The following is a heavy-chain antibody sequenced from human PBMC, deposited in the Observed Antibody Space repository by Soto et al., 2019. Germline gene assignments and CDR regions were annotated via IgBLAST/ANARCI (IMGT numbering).Heavy chain of an antibody. CDR3: ARGPSPVVQGQQLVLPADY. CDR1: GFTVSSNY. D-gene: IGHD6-13*01. V-gene: IGHV3-53*04. CDR2: IYSGGST. J-gene: IGHJ4*02. Sequence: GGSLRLSCAASGFTVSSNYMSWVRQAPGKGLEWVSVIYSGGSTYYADSVKGRFTISRHNSKNTLYLQMNSLRAEDTAVYYCARGPSPVVQGQQLVLPADYWGQGTLVTVSS.